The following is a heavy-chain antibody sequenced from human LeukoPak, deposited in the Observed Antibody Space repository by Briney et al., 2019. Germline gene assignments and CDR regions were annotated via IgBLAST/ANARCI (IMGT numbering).Heavy chain of an antibody. CDR1: GGSISSSSYY. Sequence: SETLSLTCTVSGGSISSSSYYWGWIRQPPGKGLEWIGYIYNSGSTNYNPSLKSRVTISIDTSKNQFSLKLTSVTAADTAVYYCARDRELGYWGQGTLVTVSS. D-gene: IGHD3-10*01. CDR2: IYNSGST. CDR3: ARDRELGY. J-gene: IGHJ4*02. V-gene: IGHV4-61*01.